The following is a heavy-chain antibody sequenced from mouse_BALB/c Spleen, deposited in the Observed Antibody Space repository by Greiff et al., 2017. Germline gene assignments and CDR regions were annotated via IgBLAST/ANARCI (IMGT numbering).Heavy chain of an antibody. V-gene: IGHV5-6-3*01. CDR3: ARDSGYPYAMDD. Sequence: EVQVVESGGGLVQPGGSLKLSCAASGFTFSSYGMSWVRQTPDKRLELVATINSNGGSTYYPDSVKGRFTISRDNAKNTLYLQMSSLKSEDTAMYYCARDSGYPYAMDDWGQGTSVTVSS. CDR1: GFTFSSYG. CDR2: INSNGGST. D-gene: IGHD3-1*01. J-gene: IGHJ4*01.